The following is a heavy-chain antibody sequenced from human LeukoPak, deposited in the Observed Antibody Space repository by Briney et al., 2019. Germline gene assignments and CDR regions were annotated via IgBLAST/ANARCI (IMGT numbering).Heavy chain of an antibody. CDR1: GGTFSSYG. D-gene: IGHD2-2*01. CDR3: ARMTRGNWFDP. V-gene: IGHV1-18*01. Sequence: ASVKVSCKASGGTFSSYGISWVRQAPGQGLEWMGWISAYNGNTNYAQKLQGRVTMTTDTSTSTAYMELRSLRSDDTAVYYCARMTRGNWFDPWGQGTLVTVSS. CDR2: ISAYNGNT. J-gene: IGHJ5*02.